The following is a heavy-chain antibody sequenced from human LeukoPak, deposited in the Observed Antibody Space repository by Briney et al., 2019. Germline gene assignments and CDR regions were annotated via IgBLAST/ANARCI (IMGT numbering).Heavy chain of an antibody. D-gene: IGHD3-3*01. CDR3: AKDGAYYDFWSGYRSLFEYFQH. V-gene: IGHV3-23*01. Sequence: GGSLRLSCAASGFTFSNAWMSWVRQAPGKGLEWVSAISGSGGSTYYADSVKGRFTISRDNSKNTLYLQMNSLRAEDTAVYYCAKDGAYYDFWSGYRSLFEYFQHWGQGTLVTVSS. CDR1: GFTFSNAW. J-gene: IGHJ1*01. CDR2: ISGSGGST.